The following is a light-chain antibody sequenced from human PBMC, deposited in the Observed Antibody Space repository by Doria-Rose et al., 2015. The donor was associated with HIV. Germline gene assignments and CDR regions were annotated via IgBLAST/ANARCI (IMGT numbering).Light chain of an antibody. CDR1: QSFSSTY. J-gene: IGKJ1*01. Sequence: DIVMTQSPGTLSLSPGERANLSCRASQSFSSTYLAWYQQKPGQAPSLLIYDGSTRATGIPDRFSASGSGTDFTLTINRLEPEDFALYYCHQYGTSWTFGQGTKVEI. V-gene: IGKV3-20*01. CDR3: HQYGTSWT. CDR2: DGS.